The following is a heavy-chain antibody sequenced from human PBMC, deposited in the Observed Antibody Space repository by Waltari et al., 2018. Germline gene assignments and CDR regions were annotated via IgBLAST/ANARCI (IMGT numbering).Heavy chain of an antibody. D-gene: IGHD2-8*01. Sequence: QVQLVQSGAEVKKPGSSVKVSCKASGGTFSSYTILWVRKAPGQGLEWMGRVSPILGIANYAQKFQGKVTITADKSTSTAYMELSSLRSEDTAVYYCARGPLDCTNGVCYTIDYWGQGTLVTVSS. CDR2: VSPILGIA. J-gene: IGHJ4*02. V-gene: IGHV1-69*02. CDR3: ARGPLDCTNGVCYTIDY. CDR1: GGTFSSYT.